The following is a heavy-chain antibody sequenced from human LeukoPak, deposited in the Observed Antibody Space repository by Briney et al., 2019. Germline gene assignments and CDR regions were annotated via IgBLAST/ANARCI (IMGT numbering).Heavy chain of an antibody. J-gene: IGHJ4*02. CDR2: IIPMFGTA. CDR3: ARVGTSDQYQLLSSSYYFDY. Sequence: SVKVSCKASGGTFSSYAISWVRQAPGQGLGWMGRIIPMFGTANYAQKFQGRVTITADKSTSTAYMELSSLRSEDTAVYYCARVGTSDQYQLLSSSYYFDYWGQGTLVTVSS. V-gene: IGHV1-69*06. CDR1: GGTFSSYA. D-gene: IGHD2-2*01.